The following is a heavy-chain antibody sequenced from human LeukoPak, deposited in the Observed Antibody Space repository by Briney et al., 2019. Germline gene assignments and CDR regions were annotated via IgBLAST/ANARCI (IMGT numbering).Heavy chain of an antibody. CDR3: ALGYCSGGSCQHSYYFDY. CDR1: GGSFCGYY. D-gene: IGHD2-15*01. Sequence: SETLSLTCAVYGGSFCGYYWIWMRQPPGKALEWIGEINHSGSTNHNPSLKSRVTISVDTSKNQFSLKLSSVTAADTAVYYCALGYCSGGSCQHSYYFDYWGQGTLVTVSS. V-gene: IGHV4-34*01. CDR2: INHSGST. J-gene: IGHJ4*02.